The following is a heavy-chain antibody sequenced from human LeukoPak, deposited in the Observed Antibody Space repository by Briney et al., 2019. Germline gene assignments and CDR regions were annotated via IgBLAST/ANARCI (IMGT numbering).Heavy chain of an antibody. CDR1: GYSFTAYY. J-gene: IGHJ5*02. CDR3: GRGVKTFDP. Sequence: GASVKVSCKASGYSFTAYYIYWLRQSPAEGVEGMGWINPNSGGTNYAQNFQGRVTMTRDTSINTAYMELSSLRSDDTAVYYCGRGVKTFDPWGQGTLVTVSS. CDR2: INPNSGGT. V-gene: IGHV1-2*02.